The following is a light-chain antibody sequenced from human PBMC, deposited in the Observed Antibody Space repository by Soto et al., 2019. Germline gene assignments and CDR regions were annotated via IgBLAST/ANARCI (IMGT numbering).Light chain of an antibody. J-gene: IGKJ1*01. CDR2: DAS. CDR1: QSVSSS. CDR3: QQGSNWPRT. V-gene: IGKV3-11*01. Sequence: EIVLTQSPATLSLSPGERATLSCRASQSVSSSLAWYQQKPGQAPRLLIYDASNRATGIPARFSGSGSGTDFTLTVSSLEPEDFAIYYCQQGSNWPRTFGQGTK.